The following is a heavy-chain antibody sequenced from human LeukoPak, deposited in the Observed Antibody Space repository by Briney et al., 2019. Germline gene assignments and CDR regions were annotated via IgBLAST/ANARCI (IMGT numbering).Heavy chain of an antibody. CDR3: ARGITAASLIWYFDL. CDR2: IYFSGSS. J-gene: IGHJ2*01. V-gene: IGHV4-59*01. CDR1: GCSMSGYY. D-gene: IGHD6-13*01. Sequence: SETLSLTCTVSGCSMSGYYWSWIRQPPGKGLEWIRYIYFSGSSKYNPSLKSRVTMSVATSKNQFSLNLSSVTAADTAVYYCARGITAASLIWYFDLWGPGTLVTVSS.